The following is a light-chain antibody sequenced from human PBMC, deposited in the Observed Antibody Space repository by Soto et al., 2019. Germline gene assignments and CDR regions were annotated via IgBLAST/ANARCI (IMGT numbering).Light chain of an antibody. Sequence: ETVMTQSPATLSVSPGGRATLSCRDSQSISDTLAWYQQKPGQAPRLLIHGASTRATGFPARFSGSGSGTDFTLTISSLQSEDFAIYYCQQYNNWPWTFGQGTKVEIK. CDR2: GAS. CDR3: QQYNNWPWT. V-gene: IGKV3-15*01. J-gene: IGKJ1*01. CDR1: QSISDT.